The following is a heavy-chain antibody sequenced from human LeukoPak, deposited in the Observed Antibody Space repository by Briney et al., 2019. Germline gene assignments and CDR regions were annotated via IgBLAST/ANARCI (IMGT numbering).Heavy chain of an antibody. D-gene: IGHD5-12*01. CDR3: AISGYENIINFDY. Sequence: SVKVSCKASGGTFSRYTISWVRQAPGQGLQWMGGIIPLFGTANYAKNFQGRVTITADESTSTAYMELSSLRSKDTAVYYCAISGYENIINFDYWGQGTLVTVSS. J-gene: IGHJ4*02. V-gene: IGHV1-69*13. CDR2: IIPLFGTA. CDR1: GGTFSRYT.